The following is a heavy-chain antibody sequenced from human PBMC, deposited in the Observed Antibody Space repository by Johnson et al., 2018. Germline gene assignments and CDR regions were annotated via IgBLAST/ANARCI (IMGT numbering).Heavy chain of an antibody. D-gene: IGHD3-10*01. CDR2: LKSKSDGETT. J-gene: IGHJ6*02. CDR3: TTGLWFGELLSVDV. CDR1: GFAFSYVW. Sequence: VQLVESGGGLVQPGGSLRLSCAASGFAFSYVWMTWVRQAPGKGLEWVGRLKSKSDGETTDYAAPVKGRFTISRDDSKSTAYLQMNSLKSEDTAVYYCTTGLWFGELLSVDVWGQGTTVTVSS. V-gene: IGHV3-15*01.